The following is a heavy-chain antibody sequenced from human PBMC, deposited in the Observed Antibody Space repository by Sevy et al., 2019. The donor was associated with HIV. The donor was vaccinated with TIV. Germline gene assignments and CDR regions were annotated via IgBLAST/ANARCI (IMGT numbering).Heavy chain of an antibody. V-gene: IGHV3-7*03. CDR2: IKRDGSAK. D-gene: IGHD2-2*01. J-gene: IGHJ6*02. CDR3: ARDCNSASCLWGLDV. CDR1: GFTFSNYW. Sequence: GGSLRLSCAASGFTFSNYWMTWVRQAPGKGLEWVANIKRDGSAKYYVDSVKGRFTISRDNAKNSLYLQMNSLRAEDTALYYCARDCNSASCLWGLDVWGQGTTVTVSS.